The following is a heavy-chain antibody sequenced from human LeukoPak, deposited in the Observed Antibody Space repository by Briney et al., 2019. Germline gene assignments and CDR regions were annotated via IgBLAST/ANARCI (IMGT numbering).Heavy chain of an antibody. CDR1: GYSFTSYW. V-gene: IGHV5-51*01. J-gene: IGHJ4*02. CDR2: FYPGDSDP. D-gene: IGHD5-18*01. Sequence: GASLKISCKGSGYSFTSYWIVWGRQMPGKGLEWTGIFYPGDSDPRYRPSFHGQVTITADKPISTAYVQWSSLKPSDTAMYYCARQTAMGRSGDYGRQGTLVSVSS. CDR3: ARQTAMGRSGDY.